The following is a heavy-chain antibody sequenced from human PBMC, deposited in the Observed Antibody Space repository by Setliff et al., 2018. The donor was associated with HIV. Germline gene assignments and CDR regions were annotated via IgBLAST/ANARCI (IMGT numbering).Heavy chain of an antibody. CDR3: ARPRVFDSFDV. CDR1: EYMILAYK. V-gene: IGHV1-2*06. J-gene: IGHJ3*01. CDR2: ISPNNGAA. Sequence: GASVKVSCKATEYMILAYKMNWVRQAPGQGLEWIGRISPNNGAAEYAPKFQGRVIMTLDTSISTAYLKIPRLTSDDAAVYYCARPRVFDSFDVWGQGTMVTVSS.